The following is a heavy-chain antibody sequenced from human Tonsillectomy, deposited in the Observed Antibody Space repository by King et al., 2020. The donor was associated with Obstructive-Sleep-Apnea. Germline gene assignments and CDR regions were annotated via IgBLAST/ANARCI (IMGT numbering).Heavy chain of an antibody. V-gene: IGHV3-7*01. CDR3: ARDALYYYGSENFV. CDR1: GFTFSSYW. CDR2: IKQDGREK. J-gene: IGHJ4*02. Sequence: VQLVESGGGLVQPGGSLRLSCAASGFTFSSYWMSWVRQAPGKGLEWVANIKQDGREKYYVDSVKGRLTISRDNAKNSLYLQMNSLRAEDTAVYYCARDALYYYGSENFVWGQGTLAT. D-gene: IGHD3-10*01.